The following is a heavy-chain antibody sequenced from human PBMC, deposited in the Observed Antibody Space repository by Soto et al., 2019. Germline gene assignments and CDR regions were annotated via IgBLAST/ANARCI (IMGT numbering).Heavy chain of an antibody. CDR1: GGTFSSYG. Sequence: QVQLVQSGAEVKKPGSSVKVSCKASGGTFSSYGISWVQQAPGQGLEWMGGIIPIFGTANYPQKFQGRVTITADESTRTAYMELSSLRSDDTAVYYCARGQGYYHGSGYYDVLYYFDYWGQGTLVTVSS. J-gene: IGHJ4*02. CDR3: ARGQGYYHGSGYYDVLYYFDY. V-gene: IGHV1-69*01. CDR2: IIPIFGTA. D-gene: IGHD3-22*01.